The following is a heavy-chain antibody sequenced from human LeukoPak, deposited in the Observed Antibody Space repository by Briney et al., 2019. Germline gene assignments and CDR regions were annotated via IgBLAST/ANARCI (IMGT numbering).Heavy chain of an antibody. CDR2: ISYDGSNK. Sequence: GGSLRLSCAASGFTFSSYGMHRVRQAPGKGLEWVAVISYDGSNKYYADSVKGRFTISRDNSKNTLYLQMNSLRAEDTAVYYCTGLQFDYWGQGTLVTVSS. CDR3: TGLQFDY. V-gene: IGHV3-30*03. CDR1: GFTFSSYG. J-gene: IGHJ4*02.